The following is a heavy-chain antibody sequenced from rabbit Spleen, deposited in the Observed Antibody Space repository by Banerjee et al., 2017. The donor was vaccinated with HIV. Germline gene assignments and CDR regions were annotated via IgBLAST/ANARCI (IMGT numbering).Heavy chain of an antibody. CDR2: IYTSNSDST. V-gene: IGHV1S45*01. CDR3: ARNGDVGNGYIYFNL. D-gene: IGHD2-1*01. CDR1: GFSFSSSYW. Sequence: QEQLEESGGDLVKPEGSLTLTCTASGFSFSSSYWICWVRQAPGKGLEWIGCIYTSNSDSTYYASWAKGRFTISKTSSTTVTLQMTSLTAADRATYFCARNGDVGNGYIYFNLWGPGTLVTVS. J-gene: IGHJ4*01.